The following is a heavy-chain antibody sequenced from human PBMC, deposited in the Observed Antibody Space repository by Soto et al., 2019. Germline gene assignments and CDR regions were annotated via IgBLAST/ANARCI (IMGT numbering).Heavy chain of an antibody. CDR1: GGSISSSSYY. Sequence: PSETLSLTCTVSGGSISSSSYYWGWIRQPPGKGLEWIGSIYYSGSTYYNPSLKSRVTISVDTSKNQFSLKLSSVTAADTAVYYCASKGTIVRGVIISFSSLDHYYGMDVWGQGTTVTVSS. CDR2: IYYSGST. V-gene: IGHV4-39*01. J-gene: IGHJ6*02. CDR3: ASKGTIVRGVIISFSSLDHYYGMDV. D-gene: IGHD3-10*01.